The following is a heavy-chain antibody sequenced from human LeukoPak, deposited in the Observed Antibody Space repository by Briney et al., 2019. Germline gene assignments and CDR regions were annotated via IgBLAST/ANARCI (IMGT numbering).Heavy chain of an antibody. CDR1: GYTFTGYY. Sequence: GASVKVSCKASGYTFTGYYMHWVRQAPGQGLEWMGWINPNSGGTNYAQKFQGRVTMTRDTSISTAYMELSRLRSDDTAVYYCARSVLPIGSWFDPWGQGTLVTVSS. CDR2: INPNSGGT. V-gene: IGHV1-2*02. CDR3: ARSVLPIGSWFDP. J-gene: IGHJ5*02. D-gene: IGHD3-10*01.